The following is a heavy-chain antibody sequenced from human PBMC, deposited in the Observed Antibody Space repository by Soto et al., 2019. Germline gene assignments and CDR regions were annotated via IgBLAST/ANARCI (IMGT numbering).Heavy chain of an antibody. Sequence: RGGSLRLSCAASGFTFSSYGMHWVRQAPGKGLEWVAVISYDGSNKYYADSVKGRFTISRDNSKNTLYLQMNSLRAEDTAVYYCAKIGYSRRKPADYYYGMDVWGQGTTVTVSS. D-gene: IGHD6-13*01. CDR2: ISYDGSNK. J-gene: IGHJ6*02. CDR3: AKIGYSRRKPADYYYGMDV. CDR1: GFTFSSYG. V-gene: IGHV3-30*18.